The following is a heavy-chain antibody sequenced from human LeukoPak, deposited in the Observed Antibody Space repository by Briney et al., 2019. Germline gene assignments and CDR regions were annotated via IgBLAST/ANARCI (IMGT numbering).Heavy chain of an antibody. CDR2: IYYSGST. J-gene: IGHJ3*02. CDR1: GGSISSSSYY. Sequence: SETLSLTCTVSGGSISSSSYYWGWIRQPPGKGLEWIGSIYYSGSTYYNPSLKSRVTISVDTSKNQFSLKLSSVTAADTAVYYCARGGGLGAFDIWGQGTMVTVSS. D-gene: IGHD3-10*01. V-gene: IGHV4-39*07. CDR3: ARGGGLGAFDI.